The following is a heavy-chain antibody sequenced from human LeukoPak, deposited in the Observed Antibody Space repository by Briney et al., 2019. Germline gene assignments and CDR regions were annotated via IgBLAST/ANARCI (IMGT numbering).Heavy chain of an antibody. J-gene: IGHJ3*02. D-gene: IGHD1-26*01. CDR3: AREGEIVGATRGAFDI. CDR1: GNTFTAYD. CDR2: MNPTSGNT. Sequence: ASVKVSCKASGNTFTAYDINWVRQAIGQGLEWMGWMNPTSGNTGYAQKFQGRLTMTRDTSISTAYMELSSLTSDDTAVYYCAREGEIVGATRGAFDIWGQGTMVTVSS. V-gene: IGHV1-8*01.